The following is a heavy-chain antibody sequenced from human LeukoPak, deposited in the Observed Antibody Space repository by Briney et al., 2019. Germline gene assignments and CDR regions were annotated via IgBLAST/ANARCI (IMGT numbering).Heavy chain of an antibody. D-gene: IGHD3-16*02. CDR3: ARGGMITFGGVIVTPYYYYGMDV. V-gene: IGHV3-74*01. Sequence: GGSLRLSCAASGFTFSSYWMHWVRQAPGKGLVWVSRINSDGSSTSYADSVKGRFTISRDNAKNTLYLQMNSLRAEDTAVYYCARGGMITFGGVIVTPYYYYGMDVWGQGTTVTVSS. J-gene: IGHJ6*02. CDR1: GFTFSSYW. CDR2: INSDGSST.